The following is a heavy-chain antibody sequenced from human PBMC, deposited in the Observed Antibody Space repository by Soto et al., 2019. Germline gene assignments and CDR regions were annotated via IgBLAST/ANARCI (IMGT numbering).Heavy chain of an antibody. Sequence: EVQLLESGGGLVQPGGSLRLSCAASGFTVGSNYMNWVRQAPGKGLEWVSVIYSGGSTYYADSVKGRFTISRDNSKNTLYLQMNSLRAEDTAVYYCARSWAVAGSYDYWGQGTLVTVSS. J-gene: IGHJ4*02. CDR1: GFTVGSNY. D-gene: IGHD6-19*01. CDR2: IYSGGST. CDR3: ARSWAVAGSYDY. V-gene: IGHV3-66*01.